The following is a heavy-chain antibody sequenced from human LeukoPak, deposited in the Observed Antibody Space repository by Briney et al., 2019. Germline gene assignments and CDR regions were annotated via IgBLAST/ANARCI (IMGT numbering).Heavy chain of an antibody. D-gene: IGHD1-1*01. CDR2: IKPDGSRK. Sequence: GGSLRLSCAASGFAFSSYWMTWVREAPGKGLEWVANIKPDGSRKQYVDSVKGRFPISRDNAMNSLDLEMSGLRAEDPAVYYCSRGPSTTLTHYWGQGTLVTVSS. V-gene: IGHV3-7*01. CDR3: SRGPSTTLTHY. J-gene: IGHJ4*02. CDR1: GFAFSSYW.